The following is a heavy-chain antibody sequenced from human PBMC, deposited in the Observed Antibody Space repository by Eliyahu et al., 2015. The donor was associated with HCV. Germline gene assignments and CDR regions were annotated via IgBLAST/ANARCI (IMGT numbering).Heavy chain of an antibody. CDR1: GFTFSSYA. CDR2: ISYDGSNK. D-gene: IGHD6-13*01. V-gene: IGHV3-30*01. Sequence: QVQLVESGGGVVQPGRSLRLXCXASGFTFSSYAMHWVRQAPGKGLEWVAVISYDGSNKYYADSVKGRFTISRDNSKNTLYLQMNSLRAEDTAVYYCARGMKDKTAAAGVFDYWGQGTLVTVSS. CDR3: ARGMKDKTAAAGVFDY. J-gene: IGHJ4*02.